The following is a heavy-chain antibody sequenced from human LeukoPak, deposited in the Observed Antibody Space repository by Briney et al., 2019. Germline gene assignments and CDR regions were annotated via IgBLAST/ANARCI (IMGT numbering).Heavy chain of an antibody. D-gene: IGHD6-19*01. V-gene: IGHV3-33*01. CDR1: GFTFSSYG. CDR2: IWYDGSNK. Sequence: SGGSLGLSCAASGFTFSSYGMHWVRQAPGKGLGWVAVIWYDGSNKYYADSVKGRFTISRDNSKNTLYLQMNSLRAEDTAVYYCARDDRSGWYMVHDAFDIWGQGTMVTVS. J-gene: IGHJ3*02. CDR3: ARDDRSGWYMVHDAFDI.